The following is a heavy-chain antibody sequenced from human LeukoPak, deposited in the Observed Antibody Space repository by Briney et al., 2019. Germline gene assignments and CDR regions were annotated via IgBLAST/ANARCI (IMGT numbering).Heavy chain of an antibody. V-gene: IGHV1-8*02. CDR2: MNPNSGNT. CDR3: ARSTSYYYDSSGYRFDY. J-gene: IGHJ4*02. Sequence: ASVKVSCKASGYTFTSYGISWVRQATGQGLEWMGWMNPNSGNTGYAQKFQGRVTMTRNTSISTAYMEPSSLRSEDTAVYYCARSTSYYYDSSGYRFDYWGQGTLVTVSS. D-gene: IGHD3-22*01. CDR1: GYTFTSYG.